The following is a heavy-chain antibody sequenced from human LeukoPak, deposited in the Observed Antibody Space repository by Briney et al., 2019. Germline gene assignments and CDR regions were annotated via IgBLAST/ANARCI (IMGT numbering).Heavy chain of an antibody. CDR1: GGSISSSRDY. D-gene: IGHD6-19*01. CDR3: ARHVEIAVAGPIDY. Sequence: PSETLSLTCTVSGGSISSSRDYWGWIRQPPGKGLEWIGSIYYSGSTYYNPSLKSRVTISVDTSKNQFSLKLSSVIAADTAVYYCARHVEIAVAGPIDYWGQGTLVTVSS. J-gene: IGHJ4*02. CDR2: IYYSGST. V-gene: IGHV4-39*01.